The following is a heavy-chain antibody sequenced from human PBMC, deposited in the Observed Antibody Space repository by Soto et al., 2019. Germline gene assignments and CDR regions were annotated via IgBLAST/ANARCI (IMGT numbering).Heavy chain of an antibody. CDR1: GYSFSSSW. CDR2: IYPDDSNT. V-gene: IGHV5-51*01. J-gene: IGHJ4*02. CDR3: ARDYGWQDY. D-gene: IGHD4-17*01. Sequence: GGALKISCKGSGYSFSSSWIAWVRQVPGKGLEWMGIIYPDDSNTRYSPSFQGHVTISADKSISTVYLQWSSLKPSDTGMYHCARDYGWQDYWGQGTQVTVSS.